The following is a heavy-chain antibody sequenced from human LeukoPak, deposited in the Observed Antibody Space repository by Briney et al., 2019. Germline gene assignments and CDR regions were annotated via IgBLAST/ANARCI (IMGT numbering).Heavy chain of an antibody. CDR3: AREGGYVFGY. CDR1: GFTVSRNY. J-gene: IGHJ4*02. Sequence: GGSLRLSCAVSGFTVSRNYMSWVRQAPGKGLEWVSVIYSGGSTDYADSVKGRFTISRDNSKNTVYLQMNSLRPEDTAMYYCAREGGYVFGYWGQGTLVTVSS. D-gene: IGHD5-12*01. CDR2: IYSGGST. V-gene: IGHV3-53*01.